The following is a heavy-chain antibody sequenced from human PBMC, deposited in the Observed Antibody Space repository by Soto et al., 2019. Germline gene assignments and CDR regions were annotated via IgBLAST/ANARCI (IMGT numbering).Heavy chain of an antibody. CDR3: ARGVPARYYFDY. CDR2: ISSSSSYI. CDR1: GFTFSSYS. D-gene: IGHD2-2*01. V-gene: IGHV3-21*01. Sequence: EVQLVESGGGLVKPGGSLRLSCAASGFTFSSYSMNWVRQAPGKGLEWVSSISSSSSYIYYADSVKGRFTISRDNAKNSLYLQMNSLRAEDTAVYYCARGVPARYYFDYWGQGTLVTVSS. J-gene: IGHJ4*02.